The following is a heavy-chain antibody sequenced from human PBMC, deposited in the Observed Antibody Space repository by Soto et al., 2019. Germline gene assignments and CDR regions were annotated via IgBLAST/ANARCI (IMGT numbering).Heavy chain of an antibody. CDR1: GFTFSSYG. CDR3: ARGHSSGWSRDYFDY. D-gene: IGHD6-19*01. V-gene: IGHV3-33*01. J-gene: IGHJ4*02. Sequence: QVQLVESGGGVVQPGRSLRLSCAASGFTFSSYGMHWVRQAPGKGLEWVAVIWYDGSNKYYADSVKGRFTISRDNSKNTLYLQMNSLRAEDTAVYYCARGHSSGWSRDYFDYWGQGTLVTVSS. CDR2: IWYDGSNK.